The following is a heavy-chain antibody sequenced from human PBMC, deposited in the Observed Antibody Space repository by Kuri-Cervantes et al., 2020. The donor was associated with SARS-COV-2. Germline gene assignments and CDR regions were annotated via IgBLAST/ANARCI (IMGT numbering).Heavy chain of an antibody. D-gene: IGHD4-11*01. Sequence: GESLKISCAASGFTVSSNYMSWVRQAPGKGLEWVSVIYSGGSTYYADSVKGRFTISRDNSKNTLYLQMNSLRAEDTAVYYCARVRATVPNYYYYYYYMDVWGKGTTATVSS. J-gene: IGHJ6*03. V-gene: IGHV3-53*01. CDR2: IYSGGST. CDR3: ARVRATVPNYYYYYYYMDV. CDR1: GFTVSSNY.